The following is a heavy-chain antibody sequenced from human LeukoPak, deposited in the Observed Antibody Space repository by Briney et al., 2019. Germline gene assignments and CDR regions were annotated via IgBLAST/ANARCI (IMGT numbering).Heavy chain of an antibody. CDR2: IIPIVGTA. J-gene: IGHJ4*02. CDR3: ARDSHEYYDILTGYSYYFDY. D-gene: IGHD3-9*01. Sequence: RASVKVSCKAAGGTFSSYAISWVRQAPGQGLEWMGGIIPIVGTANYAQKFQGRVTITADESTSTAYMELGSLISEDTAVYYCARDSHEYYDILTGYSYYFDYWGQGTLVTVSS. CDR1: GGTFSSYA. V-gene: IGHV1-69*13.